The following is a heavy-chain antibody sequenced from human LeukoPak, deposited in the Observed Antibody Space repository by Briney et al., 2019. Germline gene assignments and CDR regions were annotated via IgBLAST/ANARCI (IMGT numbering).Heavy chain of an antibody. D-gene: IGHD7-27*01. CDR3: ARGFITGDGYYYYYMDV. CDR2: IIPIFGTA. V-gene: IGHV1-69*05. Sequence: SVKVSCKASGGTFSSYAIGWVRQAPGQGLEWMGGIIPIFGTANYAQKFQGRVTITTDESTSTAYMELSSLRSEDTAVYYCARGFITGDGYYYYYMDVWGKGTTVTVSS. CDR1: GGTFSSYA. J-gene: IGHJ6*03.